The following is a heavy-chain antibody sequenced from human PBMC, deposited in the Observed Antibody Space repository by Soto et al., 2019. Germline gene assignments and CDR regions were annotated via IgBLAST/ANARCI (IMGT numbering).Heavy chain of an antibody. CDR1: GYTFTNYG. D-gene: IGHD3-10*01. V-gene: IGHV1-18*01. J-gene: IGHJ5*02. CDR2: ISAYNGNT. Sequence: ASVKVSCKASGYTFTNYGISWVRQDTGQGLEWMGWISAYNGNTKYAQKLQGRVTMTTDTSTSTAYMELRSLRSDDTAVYYCARGVGSGSYYNQYNWFDPWGQGTLVTVSS. CDR3: ARGVGSGSYYNQYNWFDP.